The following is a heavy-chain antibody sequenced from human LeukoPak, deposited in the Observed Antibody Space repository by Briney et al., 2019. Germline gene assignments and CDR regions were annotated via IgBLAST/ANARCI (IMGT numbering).Heavy chain of an antibody. CDR1: GFTVSSNY. V-gene: IGHV3-66*01. CDR3: ARDRRGYGGNFDY. Sequence: GGSLRLSCAASGFTVSSNYMSWVRQAPGKGLEWVSVIYSGGTRSSADSVKGRFTISRDNSKNTLYLQMNSLRAEDTAVYYCARDRRGYGGNFDYWGQGTLVTVSS. D-gene: IGHD4-23*01. CDR2: IYSGGTR. J-gene: IGHJ4*02.